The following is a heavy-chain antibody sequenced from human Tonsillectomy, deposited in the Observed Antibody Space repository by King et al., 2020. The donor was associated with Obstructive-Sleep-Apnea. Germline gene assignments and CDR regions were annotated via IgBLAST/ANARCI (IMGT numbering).Heavy chain of an antibody. CDR1: GFTFSSYS. Sequence: VQLVESGGGLVKPGGSLRLSCAASGFTFSSYSMNWVRQAPGKGLEWVSSISSSSSYIYYADSVKGRFTISRDNAKNSLYLQMNSLRAEDTAVYYCARDSDESQLLFYPDYWGQGTLVTVSS. V-gene: IGHV3-21*01. D-gene: IGHD2-2*01. CDR3: ARDSDESQLLFYPDY. CDR2: ISSSSSYI. J-gene: IGHJ4*02.